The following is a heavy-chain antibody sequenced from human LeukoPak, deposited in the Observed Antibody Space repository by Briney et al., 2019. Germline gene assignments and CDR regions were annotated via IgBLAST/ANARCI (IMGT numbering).Heavy chain of an antibody. Sequence: GGSLRLSCAASGFTFSSYSMNWVRQAPGKGLEWVSSISSSSSYIYYADSVKGRFTISRDNAKNSLYLQMNSLRAEDTAVYYCARVWDDYESSGLGYWGQGTLVTVSS. V-gene: IGHV3-21*01. CDR3: ARVWDDYESSGLGY. D-gene: IGHD4-17*01. J-gene: IGHJ4*02. CDR2: ISSSSSYI. CDR1: GFTFSSYS.